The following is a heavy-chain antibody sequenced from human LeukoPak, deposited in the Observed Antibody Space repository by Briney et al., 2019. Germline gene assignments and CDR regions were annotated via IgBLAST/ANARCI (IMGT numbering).Heavy chain of an antibody. J-gene: IGHJ6*03. Sequence: SETLSVTCAVSGGSISSYYWSWIRQPAGKGLGWIGRIYTSGSTNYNPSLKSRVTMSVDTSKNQFSLKLSSVTAADTAVYYCARDRSWLYYYYYMDVWGKGTTVTVSS. CDR2: IYTSGST. D-gene: IGHD5-12*01. CDR1: GGSISSYY. V-gene: IGHV4-4*07. CDR3: ARDRSWLYYYYYMDV.